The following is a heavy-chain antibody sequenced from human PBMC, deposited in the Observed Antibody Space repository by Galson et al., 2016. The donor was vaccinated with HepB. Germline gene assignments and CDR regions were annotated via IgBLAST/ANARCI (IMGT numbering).Heavy chain of an antibody. J-gene: IGHJ4*02. CDR1: GYTFTAYY. V-gene: IGHV1-46*01. D-gene: IGHD2-15*01. CDR3: ARESSGGTSGEDY. Sequence: SVKVSCKASGYTFTAYYMHWVRQAPGQGLEWMGIIDPSAGSTRYAQKVQGRVTMTRDTSTNTVYMELSSLRSEDTAVYYCARESSGGTSGEDYWGQGTLVTVSS. CDR2: IDPSAGST.